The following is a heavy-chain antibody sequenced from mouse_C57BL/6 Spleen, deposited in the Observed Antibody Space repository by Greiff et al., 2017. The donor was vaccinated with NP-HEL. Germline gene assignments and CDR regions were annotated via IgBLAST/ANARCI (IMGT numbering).Heavy chain of an antibody. CDR1: GFTFSSYA. V-gene: IGHV5-4*03. CDR2: ISDGGSYT. D-gene: IGHD3-2*02. Sequence: EVMLVESGGGLVKPGGSLKLSCAASGFTFSSYAMSWVRQTPEKRLEWVATISDGGSYTYYPDNVKGRFTISIDNAKNNLYLQMSHLKYEDTAMYYCARYQTGQATWFAYWGQGTLVTVSA. CDR3: ARYQTGQATWFAY. J-gene: IGHJ3*01.